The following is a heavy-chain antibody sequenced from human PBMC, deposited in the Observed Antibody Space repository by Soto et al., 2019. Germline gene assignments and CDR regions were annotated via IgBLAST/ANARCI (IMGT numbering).Heavy chain of an antibody. CDR2: IYYSGST. CDR1: GGSISSSSYY. D-gene: IGHD2-15*01. Sequence: SETLSLTCTVSGGSISSSSYYWGWIRQPPGKGLEWIGSIYYSGSTYYNPSLKSRVTISVDTSKNQFSLRLSSVTAADTAVYYCARHCSGGSCYSLFGSRWFDPWGQGTLVTVSS. J-gene: IGHJ5*02. CDR3: ARHCSGGSCYSLFGSRWFDP. V-gene: IGHV4-39*01.